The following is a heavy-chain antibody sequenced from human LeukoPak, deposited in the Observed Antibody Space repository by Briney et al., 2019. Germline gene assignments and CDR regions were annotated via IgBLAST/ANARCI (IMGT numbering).Heavy chain of an antibody. J-gene: IGHJ4*02. CDR2: IYYSGSA. Sequence: KPSETLSLTCTVSGGSISPYYWSWIRQPPGKGLEWIGYIYYSGSANYNPPLKSRVTMSVDTSKNQFSLKLSSVTAADTAFYYCARDRDSSGWFDYWGQGTLVTVSS. D-gene: IGHD6-19*01. CDR1: GGSISPYY. V-gene: IGHV4-59*01. CDR3: ARDRDSSGWFDY.